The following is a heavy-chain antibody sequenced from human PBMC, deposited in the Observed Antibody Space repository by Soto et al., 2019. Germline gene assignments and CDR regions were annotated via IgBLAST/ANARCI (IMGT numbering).Heavy chain of an antibody. J-gene: IGHJ4*02. CDR1: GGTFSSYA. CDR2: LIPLFGTA. Sequence: QVQLVQSGAEVKKPGSSVKVSCKASGGTFSSYAISWVRQAPGQGLEWMGSLIPLFGTANYAQKFQGTVTITADESTSTAYMELITLRSEDTAVYSCARPIGWQWHDYWGQGTLVTVSS. V-gene: IGHV1-69*15. D-gene: IGHD6-19*01. CDR3: ARPIGWQWHDY.